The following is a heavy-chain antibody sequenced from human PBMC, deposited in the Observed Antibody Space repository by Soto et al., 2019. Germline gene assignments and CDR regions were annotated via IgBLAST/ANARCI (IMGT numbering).Heavy chain of an antibody. J-gene: IGHJ6*02. CDR2: ISYDGSNK. CDR3: ANAAGNYYYYYGMDV. Sequence: QVQLVESGGGVVQPGRSLRLSCAASGFTFSSYGMHWVRQAPGKGLEWVAVISYDGSNKYYADSVKGRFTISRDNSKNKLYLQMNSLRDEDTAVYYCANAAGNYYYYYGMDVWGQGTTVTISS. V-gene: IGHV3-30*18. D-gene: IGHD6-13*01. CDR1: GFTFSSYG.